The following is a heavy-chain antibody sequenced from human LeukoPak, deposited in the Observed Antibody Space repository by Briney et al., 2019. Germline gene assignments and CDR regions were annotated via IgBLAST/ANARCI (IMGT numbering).Heavy chain of an antibody. Sequence: PGGSLRLSCVASGFTFSSYGIHWVRQAPGKGLEWVAVVSSDGSIKYNADSVKGRLTISRDTSKNTVYLQMNSLGAEDTAFYYCARGYSSSWLGYFDYWGQGTLVTVSS. CDR2: VSSDGSIK. CDR3: ARGYSSSWLGYFDY. V-gene: IGHV3-30*03. J-gene: IGHJ4*02. D-gene: IGHD6-13*01. CDR1: GFTFSSYG.